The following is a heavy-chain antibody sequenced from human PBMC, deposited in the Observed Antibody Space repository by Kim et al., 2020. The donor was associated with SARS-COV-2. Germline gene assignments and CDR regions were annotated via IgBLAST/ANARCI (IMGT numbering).Heavy chain of an antibody. J-gene: IGHJ4*02. Sequence: ASVKVSCKASGYTFTSYGISWVRQAPGQGLEWMGWISAYNGNTNYAQKLQGRVTMTTDTSTSTAYMELRSLRSDDTAVYYCARAPDYYGSGRYYSEDLDYWGQGTLVTVSS. CDR2: ISAYNGNT. CDR1: GYTFTSYG. V-gene: IGHV1-18*01. CDR3: ARAPDYYGSGRYYSEDLDY. D-gene: IGHD3-10*01.